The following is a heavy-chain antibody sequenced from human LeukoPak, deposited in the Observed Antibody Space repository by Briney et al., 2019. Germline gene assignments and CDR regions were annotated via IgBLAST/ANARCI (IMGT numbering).Heavy chain of an antibody. CDR1: GGSISSSSYY. V-gene: IGHV4-39*01. J-gene: IGHJ4*02. Sequence: SETLSLTCTVSGGSISSSSYYWGWIRQPPGKGLGWIGSIYYSGSTYYNPSLKSRVTISVDTSKNQFSLKLSSVTAADTAVYYCARPSYYDSSGYYYFDYWGQGTLVTVSS. CDR3: ARPSYYDSSGYYYFDY. D-gene: IGHD3-22*01. CDR2: IYYSGST.